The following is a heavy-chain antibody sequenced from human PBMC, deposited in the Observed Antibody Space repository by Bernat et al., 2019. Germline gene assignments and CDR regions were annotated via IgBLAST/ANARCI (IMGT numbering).Heavy chain of an antibody. V-gene: IGHV3-53*05. CDR3: ARGAPYSSGYYLADY. D-gene: IGHD3-22*01. Sequence: EVQLVETGGGLIQPGGSLRLSCAASGFTVSSNYMSWVRQAPGKGLEWVSVIYSGGSTYYADSVKGRFTISRDNSKNTLYLQMNSLRAEDTAVYYCARGAPYSSGYYLADYWGQGTLVTVSS. CDR1: GFTVSSNY. CDR2: IYSGGST. J-gene: IGHJ4*02.